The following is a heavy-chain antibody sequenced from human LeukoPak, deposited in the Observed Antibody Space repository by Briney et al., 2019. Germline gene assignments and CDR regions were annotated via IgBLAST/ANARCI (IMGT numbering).Heavy chain of an antibody. CDR2: IYDSGGT. J-gene: IGHJ4*02. D-gene: IGHD2-21*01. CDR3: ARLKTWGGTQPYDY. Sequence: SETLSLTCTVSGGSISNYYWSWIRQPPGKGLEWIGYIYDSGGTNYNPSLKSRVTISVDTSKNQFSLKLSSVTAADTAVYYCARLKTWGGTQPYDYWGQGTLVTVSS. CDR1: GGSISNYY. V-gene: IGHV4-59*08.